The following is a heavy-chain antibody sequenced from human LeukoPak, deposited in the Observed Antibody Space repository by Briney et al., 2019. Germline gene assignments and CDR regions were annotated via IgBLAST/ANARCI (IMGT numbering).Heavy chain of an antibody. CDR2: ISSSGSTI. CDR1: GFTFSDYY. J-gene: IGHJ4*02. V-gene: IGHV3-11*04. D-gene: IGHD3-10*01. CDR3: VRWGVEAGVDL. Sequence: GGSLRLSCAASGFTFSDYYMSWIRQAPGKGLEWVSYISSSGSTIYYADSVEGRFTISRDNVKRSIFLQMNSLRAEETAVYSCVRWGVEAGVDLWGQGTLVTVSS.